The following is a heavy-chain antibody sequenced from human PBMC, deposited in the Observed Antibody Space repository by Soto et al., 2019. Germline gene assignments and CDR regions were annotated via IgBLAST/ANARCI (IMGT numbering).Heavy chain of an antibody. Sequence: PGGSLRLSCAASGFTFSSCDMSWVRQAPGKGLEWVSTISGTGGSTYYADSVKGRFTISRDNSKNTLYLQMNSLRAEDTAIYSCAKELRYFDAPFDYWGQGTLVTVSS. CDR1: GFTFSSCD. CDR2: ISGTGGST. CDR3: AKELRYFDAPFDY. D-gene: IGHD3-9*01. V-gene: IGHV3-23*01. J-gene: IGHJ4*02.